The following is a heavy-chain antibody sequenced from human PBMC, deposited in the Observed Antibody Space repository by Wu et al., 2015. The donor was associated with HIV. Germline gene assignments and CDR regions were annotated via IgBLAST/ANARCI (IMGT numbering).Heavy chain of an antibody. CDR1: GGTFSNYA. Sequence: QVQLLQSGAEVKNPGSSVRVSCKASGGTFSNYALSWVRQAPGQGLEWMGRLIPISDTTNYAQKFQGRVTITADRITSTAYMELRRLTYGDTAVYYCARGAVASEWGQGTAVTVSS. J-gene: IGHJ4*02. D-gene: IGHD6-19*01. CDR3: ARGAVASE. V-gene: IGHV1-69*13. CDR2: LIPISDTT.